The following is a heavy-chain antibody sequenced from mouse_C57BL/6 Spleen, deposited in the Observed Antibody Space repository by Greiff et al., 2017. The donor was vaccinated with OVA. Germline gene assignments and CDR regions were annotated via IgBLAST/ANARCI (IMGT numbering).Heavy chain of an antibody. Sequence: EVQLQESGGGLVQPKGSLKLSCAASGFSFNTYAMNWVRQAPGKGLEWVARIRSKSNNYATYYADSVKDRFTISRDDAESMLYLQMNNLKTEDTAMYYCGGHSQWGWYFDVWGTGTTVTVSS. V-gene: IGHV10-1*01. J-gene: IGHJ1*03. D-gene: IGHD1-3*01. CDR3: GGHSQWGWYFDV. CDR2: IRSKSNNYAT. CDR1: GFSFNTYA.